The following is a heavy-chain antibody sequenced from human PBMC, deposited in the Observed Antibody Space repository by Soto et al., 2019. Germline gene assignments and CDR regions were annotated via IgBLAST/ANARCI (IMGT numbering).Heavy chain of an antibody. D-gene: IGHD2-2*01. J-gene: IGHJ6*02. V-gene: IGHV1-2*02. CDR3: ARYCSSTSCYYYYYGMDV. CDR1: GYTFTGYY. CDR2: INLNSGGT. Sequence: ALVKVSCKASGYTFTGYYMHWVRQAPGQGLEWMGWINLNSGGTNYAQKFQGRVTMTRDTSISTAYMELSRLRSDDTAVYYCARYCSSTSCYYYYYGMDVWGQGTTVTVSS.